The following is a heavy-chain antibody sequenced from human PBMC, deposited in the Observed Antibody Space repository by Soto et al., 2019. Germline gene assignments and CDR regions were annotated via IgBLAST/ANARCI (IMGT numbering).Heavy chain of an antibody. CDR3: ARQSLGNIRLRGFDY. CDR2: IWYDGSEK. Sequence: QVQLVESGGGVVQPGRSLRLSCAASGFTFSDYGMHWVRQAPGKGLEGVAVIWYDGSEKYYADSVKGRFTISRDNSKNTLYLQMNSLRVEDTALYYCARQSLGNIRLRGFDYWGQGALVTVSS. CDR1: GFTFSDYG. D-gene: IGHD1-1*01. V-gene: IGHV3-33*01. J-gene: IGHJ4*02.